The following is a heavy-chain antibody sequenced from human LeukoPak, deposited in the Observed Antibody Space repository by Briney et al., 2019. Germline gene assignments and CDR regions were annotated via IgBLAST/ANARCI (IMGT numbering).Heavy chain of an antibody. Sequence: GGSLRLSCAASGFMYSDYYMTWIRQAPGKGLEWVSYISSSSGYTNYADSVKGRFTISRDNAKNSLYLQMNSLRAEDTAVYYCARVDEGRNGVTVGYWGQGTLVTVSS. CDR3: ARVDEGRNGVTVGY. J-gene: IGHJ4*02. D-gene: IGHD2-8*01. CDR2: ISSSSGYT. V-gene: IGHV3-11*06. CDR1: GFMYSDYY.